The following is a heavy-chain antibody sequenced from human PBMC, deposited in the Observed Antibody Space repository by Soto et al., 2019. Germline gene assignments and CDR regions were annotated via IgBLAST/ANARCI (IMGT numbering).Heavy chain of an antibody. V-gene: IGHV4-61*01. J-gene: IGHJ3*02. CDR2: IYYSGST. CDR3: ARVVKNYYDSSGAPGAFDI. CDR1: GGSVSSGSYY. D-gene: IGHD3-22*01. Sequence: SETLSLTCTVSGGSVSSGSYYWSWIRQPPGKGLEWIGYIYYSGSTNYNPSLKSRVTISVDTSKNQFSLKLSSVTAADTAVYYCARVVKNYYDSSGAPGAFDIWGQGTMVTVSS.